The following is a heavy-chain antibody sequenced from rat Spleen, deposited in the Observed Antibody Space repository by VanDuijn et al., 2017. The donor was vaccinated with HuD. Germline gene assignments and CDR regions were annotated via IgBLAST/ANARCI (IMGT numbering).Heavy chain of an antibody. CDR2: INPDGGST. D-gene: IGHD4-4*01. V-gene: IGHV5-25*01. Sequence: EVLLVESGGGLVQPGRSLKLSCAASGFTFSDYYMAWVRQAPGKGLEWISSINPDGGSTYYPDSVKGRFTISRDNAKSTLYLEMNSLRSEDTATYYCAQWNSRYFTYWGQGVMVTVSS. J-gene: IGHJ2*01. CDR1: GFTFSDYY. CDR3: AQWNSRYFTY.